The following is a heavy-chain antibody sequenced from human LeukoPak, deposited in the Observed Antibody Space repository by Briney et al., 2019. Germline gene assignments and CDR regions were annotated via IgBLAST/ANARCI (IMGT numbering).Heavy chain of an antibody. D-gene: IGHD3-10*01. CDR3: ASSDGGSIDY. V-gene: IGHV4-39*01. CDR2: IYYSGST. CDR1: GGSISSSSYS. J-gene: IGHJ4*02. Sequence: SETLSLTCTVSGGSISSSSYSWGWIRQPPGKRLGWIGSIYYSGSTYYNPSLKSRVTISVDTSKNQFSLKLSSVTAADTAVYYCASSDGGSIDYWGQGTLVTVSS.